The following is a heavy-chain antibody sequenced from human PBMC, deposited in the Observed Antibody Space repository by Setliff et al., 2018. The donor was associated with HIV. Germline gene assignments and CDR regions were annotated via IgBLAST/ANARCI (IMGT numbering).Heavy chain of an antibody. CDR3: ARAAAGNKGPFDL. V-gene: IGHV4-59*10. J-gene: IGHJ4*02. Sequence: PSETLSLTCAVYGGSFSDYYWNWIRQPPGKGLEWSGRIYNGGSTNYNPSLKSRVTMSVDTSKNQFSLKLTSVTASDTAVYYCARAAAGNKGPFDLWGQGSPVTVSS. CDR2: IYNGGST. CDR1: GGSFSDYY. D-gene: IGHD6-25*01.